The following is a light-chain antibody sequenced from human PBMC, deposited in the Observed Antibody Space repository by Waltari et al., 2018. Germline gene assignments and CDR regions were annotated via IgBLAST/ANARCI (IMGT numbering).Light chain of an antibody. Sequence: EIVLTQSPAKLSLSPGERATLSCRASQSVSNYLAWYQQKPGQAPTLLIYDTSNRATDLPGRVSGSGSGTGFTLNIPRLGPGDSANYYCQQRAKWPLHFRGGTRVETK. CDR3: QQRAKWPLH. CDR1: QSVSNY. V-gene: IGKV3-11*01. J-gene: IGKJ4*01. CDR2: DTS.